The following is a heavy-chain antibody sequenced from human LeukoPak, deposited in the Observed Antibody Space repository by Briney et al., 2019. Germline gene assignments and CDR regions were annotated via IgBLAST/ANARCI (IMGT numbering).Heavy chain of an antibody. V-gene: IGHV4-59*08. J-gene: IGHJ3*01. CDR1: CGSINSDY. CDR2: IYHSGST. D-gene: IGHD1-26*01. CDR3: ARRITIVGAKGSLDL. Sequence: SETLSLTCTVSCGSINSDYGGRMRQPPGKGLEWIAYIYHSGSTNYNPSLKSRVTISVDTSKNQFSLKLTSVTAADTAIYYCARRITIVGAKGSLDLWGQGTMVTVSS.